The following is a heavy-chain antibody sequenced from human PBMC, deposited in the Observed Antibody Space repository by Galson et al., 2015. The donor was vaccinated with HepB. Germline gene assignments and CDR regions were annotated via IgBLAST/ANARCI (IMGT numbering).Heavy chain of an antibody. CDR1: GGTFSSYT. V-gene: IGHV1-69*02. Sequence: SVKVSCKASGGTFSSYTISWVRQAPGQGLEWMGRIIPILGIANYAQKFQGRVTITADKSRSTAYMELSSLRSEDTAVYYCARPLMVRGVHDAFDIWGQGTMVTVSS. CDR3: ARPLMVRGVHDAFDI. D-gene: IGHD3-10*01. CDR2: IIPILGIA. J-gene: IGHJ3*02.